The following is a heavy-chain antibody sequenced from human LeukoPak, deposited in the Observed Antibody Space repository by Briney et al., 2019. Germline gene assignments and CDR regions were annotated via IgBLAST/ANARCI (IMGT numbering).Heavy chain of an antibody. CDR3: ARDLSGTNDQFDP. J-gene: IGHJ5*02. D-gene: IGHD3-10*01. CDR1: GFTFSTYN. Sequence: GGPLRLSCVASGFTFSTYNMNWVRQAPGKELAWVSSISSSSTYMYYADSVKGRFTISRDNAENSLFLQTNSLRAEDTAVYYCARDLSGTNDQFDPWGQGTLVIVSS. V-gene: IGHV3-21*01. CDR2: ISSSSTYM.